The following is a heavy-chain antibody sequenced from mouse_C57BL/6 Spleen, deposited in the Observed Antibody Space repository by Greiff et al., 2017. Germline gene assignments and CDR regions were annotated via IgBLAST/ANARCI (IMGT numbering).Heavy chain of an antibody. CDR3: VPYGRGWFAY. Sequence: QVQLQQPGAELVRPGTSVKLSCKASGYTFTSYWMHWVKQRPGQGLEWIGVIDPSDSYTNYNQTFKGKATLTVDTSSSTAYRQLSSLTSEDAAVYYGVPYGRGWFAYWGQGTLVTVSA. CDR1: GYTFTSYW. D-gene: IGHD1-1*02. CDR2: IDPSDSYT. J-gene: IGHJ3*01. V-gene: IGHV1-59*01.